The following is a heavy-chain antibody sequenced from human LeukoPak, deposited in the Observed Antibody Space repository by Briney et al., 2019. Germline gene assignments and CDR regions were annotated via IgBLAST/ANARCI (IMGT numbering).Heavy chain of an antibody. J-gene: IGHJ4*02. D-gene: IGHD6-13*01. CDR3: ARVVAAVGSDYFDC. CDR1: GFTVSSNY. Sequence: GGSLRLSCAASGFTVSSNYMTWVRQAPGKGLAWVSVIYSGGITYYADSVKGRFTISRDNSKNTLYLQMNSLRAEDTAVYYCARVVAAVGSDYFDCWGQGTQVTVSS. V-gene: IGHV3-53*01. CDR2: IYSGGIT.